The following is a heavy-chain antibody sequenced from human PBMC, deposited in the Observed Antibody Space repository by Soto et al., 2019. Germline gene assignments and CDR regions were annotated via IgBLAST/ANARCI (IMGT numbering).Heavy chain of an antibody. CDR2: IYHCGST. V-gene: IGHV4-4*02. CDR1: GGSISSSNW. Sequence: SETLSLTCAVSGGSISSSNWWSWVRQPPGKGLGWLGEIYHCGSTNYHPSLKSRVTISVDKSKNRFSLKLSSRTAADTAVYYCARDRYYYGSGCYYNKRSGYYYYGMDVLGQGTTVTVSS. D-gene: IGHD3-10*01. CDR3: ARDRYYYGSGCYYNKRSGYYYYGMDV. J-gene: IGHJ6*02.